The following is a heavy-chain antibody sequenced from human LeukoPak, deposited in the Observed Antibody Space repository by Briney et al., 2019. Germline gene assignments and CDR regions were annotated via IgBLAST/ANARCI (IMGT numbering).Heavy chain of an antibody. V-gene: IGHV3-64D*09. CDR2: ISTDGGST. Sequence: PGGSLRLSCSASGFSFSTYTMHWVRQAPGKGLEYVSAISTDGGSTYYADSVKGRFTISRDNSKNTLYLQMSSLRAEDTAVYYCVKNGAPTGTSYFDYWGQGTLVTVSS. CDR3: VKNGAPTGTSYFDY. J-gene: IGHJ4*02. CDR1: GFSFSTYT. D-gene: IGHD1-1*01.